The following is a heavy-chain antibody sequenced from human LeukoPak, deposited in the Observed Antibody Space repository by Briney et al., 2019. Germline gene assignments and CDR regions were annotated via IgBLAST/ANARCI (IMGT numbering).Heavy chain of an antibody. CDR3: ARPGQYSSSPRVAPHWYFDL. Sequence: SETLSLTCTVSGGSISSSSYYWGWIRQPPGKGLEWIGSIYYSGSTYYNPSLKSRVTISVNTSKNQFSLKLSSVTAADTAVYYCARPGQYSSSPRVAPHWYFDLWGRGTLVTVSS. J-gene: IGHJ2*01. CDR2: IYYSGST. V-gene: IGHV4-39*07. D-gene: IGHD6-6*01. CDR1: GGSISSSSYY.